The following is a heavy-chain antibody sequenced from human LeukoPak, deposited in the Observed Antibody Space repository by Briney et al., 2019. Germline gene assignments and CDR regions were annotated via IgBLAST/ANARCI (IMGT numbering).Heavy chain of an antibody. D-gene: IGHD2-2*01. V-gene: IGHV1-69*04. J-gene: IGHJ5*02. CDR2: IIPIFGIA. Sequence: SVKVSCKASGGTFSSYAISWVRQAPGQGLAWMGRIIPIFGIANYAQKFQGRVTITADKSTSTAYMELSSLRSEDTAVYYCARMCPDIVVVPAAAPSYWFDPWGQGTLVTVSS. CDR1: GGTFSSYA. CDR3: ARMCPDIVVVPAAAPSYWFDP.